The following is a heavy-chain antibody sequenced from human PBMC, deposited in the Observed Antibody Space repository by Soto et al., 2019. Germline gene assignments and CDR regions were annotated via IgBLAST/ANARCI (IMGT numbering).Heavy chain of an antibody. D-gene: IGHD3-10*01. V-gene: IGHV4-38-2*01. J-gene: IGHJ4*02. CDR1: GYSINSDYY. Sequence: PSETLSLTCAVSGYSINSDYYWGWIRQPPGKGLEWNGSVDHSGRTYYSPSLRSRLTIFIDTSKNQFSLRLTSVTAADTAMYFCAKKGYYPSGKINLFDSWGPGTLVTVS. CDR3: AKKGYYPSGKINLFDS. CDR2: VDHSGRT.